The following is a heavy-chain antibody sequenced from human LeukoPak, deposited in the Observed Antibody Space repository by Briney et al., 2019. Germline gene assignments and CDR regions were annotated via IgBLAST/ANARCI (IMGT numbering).Heavy chain of an antibody. D-gene: IGHD2-8*01. Sequence: SETLSLTCTVSGGSISSSSYYWSWIRQPPGKGLEWIGYIYYSGSTNYNPSLKSRVTISVDTSKNQFSLKLSSVTAADTAVYYCASAYMLGDAFDIWGQGTMVTVSS. CDR3: ASAYMLGDAFDI. CDR1: GGSISSSSYY. J-gene: IGHJ3*02. CDR2: IYYSGST. V-gene: IGHV4-61*01.